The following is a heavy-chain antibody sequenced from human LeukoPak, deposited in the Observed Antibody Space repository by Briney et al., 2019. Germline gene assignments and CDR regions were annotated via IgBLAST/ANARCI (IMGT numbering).Heavy chain of an antibody. J-gene: IGHJ4*02. Sequence: PGRSLXLSCAASGVTFSSYAMHWGRXAPGKGLEWVAVISYDGSNKYYADSVKGRLTISRENSKNTLYLQMNSLRAEDTAVYYCARLWGSVSHYWGQGTLVTVSS. CDR3: ARLWGSVSHY. CDR1: GVTFSSYA. D-gene: IGHD4-11*01. CDR2: ISYDGSNK. V-gene: IGHV3-30-3*01.